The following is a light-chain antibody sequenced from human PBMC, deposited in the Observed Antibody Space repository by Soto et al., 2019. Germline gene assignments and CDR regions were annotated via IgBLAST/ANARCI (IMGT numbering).Light chain of an antibody. J-gene: IGKJ2*01. CDR2: QVS. Sequence: DVVMTQSPLSLPVTLGQPASISCRSSQSLAYIDGNTYLNWFHQRPGQSPRRLIYQVSNRDSGVPDRFRGSGSGTDFTLKISSVEADDVGVYYCMQGTHWPPYTFGQGTKLEIK. V-gene: IGKV2-30*01. CDR1: QSLAYIDGNTY. CDR3: MQGTHWPPYT.